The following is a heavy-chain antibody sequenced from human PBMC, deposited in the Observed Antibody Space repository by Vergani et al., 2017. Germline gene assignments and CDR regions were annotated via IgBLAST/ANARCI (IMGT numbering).Heavy chain of an antibody. V-gene: IGHV3-49*04. D-gene: IGHD5-18*01. CDR3: SRGRGYSFGYSGY. CDR2: IRNKAYGGTT. CDR1: GFSFGDYA. J-gene: IGHJ4*02. Sequence: EVQLVESGGGLVPPGRSLRLSCAASGFSFGDYAMTWVRPAPGKGLEWVAFIRNKAYGGTTEYAASVKGRFTISRDDSKRLAYLQLSGLKTEDTAVYFCSRGRGYSFGYSGYWGQGTLVTVSS.